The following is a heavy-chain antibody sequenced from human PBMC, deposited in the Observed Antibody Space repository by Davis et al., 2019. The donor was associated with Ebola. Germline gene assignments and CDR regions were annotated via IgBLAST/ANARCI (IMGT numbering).Heavy chain of an antibody. CDR2: VGNSVDEI. D-gene: IGHD1-26*01. CDR3: ARDDAVGALDS. V-gene: IGHV3-48*03. J-gene: IGHJ5*01. Sequence: GGSLRLSCEASGFIFSDYEMNWVRQTPGKGLGWIAFVGNSVDEIHYAASVKGRFTASRDNAKNTLYLQMNSLRVDDTAVYYCARDDAVGALDSWGQGTLVTVS. CDR1: GFIFSDYE.